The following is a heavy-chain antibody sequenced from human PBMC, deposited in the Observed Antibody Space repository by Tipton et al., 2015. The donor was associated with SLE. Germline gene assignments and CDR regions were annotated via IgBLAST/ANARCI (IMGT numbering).Heavy chain of an antibody. Sequence: SLRLSCAASGFTFSSYGMHWVRQAPGKGLEWVAFIRYDGSNKYYADSVKGRFTISRDNSKNTLYLQMNSLRAEDTAVYYCAKDLLRITIFGSGADYWGQGTLVTVSS. V-gene: IGHV3-30*02. CDR2: IRYDGSNK. CDR3: AKDLLRITIFGSGADY. D-gene: IGHD3-3*01. CDR1: GFTFSSYG. J-gene: IGHJ4*02.